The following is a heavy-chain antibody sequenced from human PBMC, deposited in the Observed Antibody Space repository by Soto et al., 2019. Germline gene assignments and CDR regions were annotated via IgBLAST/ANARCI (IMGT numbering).Heavy chain of an antibody. CDR1: GFSLSTSGVG. J-gene: IGHJ4*02. CDR3: AHKGPEAWPLDY. CDR2: IYWDDSK. Sequence: QITLKESGPTLVRPTQTLTLTCAFSGFSLSTSGVGVGWIRQPPGKALEWLAVIYWDDSKHYSPSLRSRLTITNDTSQNQVVLTMTNMDPMDTSTYYFAHKGPEAWPLDYWGQGTLVTVSS. V-gene: IGHV2-5*02.